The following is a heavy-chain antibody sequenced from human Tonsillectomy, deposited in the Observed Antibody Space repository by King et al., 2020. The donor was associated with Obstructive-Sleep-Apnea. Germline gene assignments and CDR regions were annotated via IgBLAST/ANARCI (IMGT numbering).Heavy chain of an antibody. CDR3: AGEADYDYVWGTFRLTDYYYHMDV. V-gene: IGHV4-31*03. D-gene: IGHD3-16*01. CDR1: GGSISSGGYY. CDR2: IYYSGST. Sequence: VQLQESGPGLVKPSQTLSLTCTVSGGSISSGGYYWNWIRQHPGKGLEWIGNIYYSGSTSYNPSLKSRVTISLDTSKNQFSLKLNSLTAADTAVYYCAGEADYDYVWGTFRLTDYYYHMDVWGQGTTVTVSS. J-gene: IGHJ6*03.